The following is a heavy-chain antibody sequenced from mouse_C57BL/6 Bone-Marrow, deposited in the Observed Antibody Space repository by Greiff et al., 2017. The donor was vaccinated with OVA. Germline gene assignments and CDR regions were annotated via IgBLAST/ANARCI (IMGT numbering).Heavy chain of an antibody. Sequence: EVHLVESGGGLVQPGGSLKLSCAASGFTFSDYYMYWVRQTPEKRLEWVAYISNGGGSTYYPDTVKGRFTISRDNAKNTLYLQMSRLKSEDTAMYYCARQQFYYYGSSYDWYFDVWGTGTTVTVSS. D-gene: IGHD1-1*01. CDR3: ARQQFYYYGSSYDWYFDV. V-gene: IGHV5-12*01. CDR2: ISNGGGST. CDR1: GFTFSDYY. J-gene: IGHJ1*03.